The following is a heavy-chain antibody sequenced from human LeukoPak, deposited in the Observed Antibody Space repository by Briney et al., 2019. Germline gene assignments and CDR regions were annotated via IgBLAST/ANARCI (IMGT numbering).Heavy chain of an antibody. D-gene: IGHD6-19*01. CDR1: GGSFSGYY. CDR3: ARAVAGPGDV. CDR2: INHSGST. V-gene: IGHV4-34*01. J-gene: IGHJ6*04. Sequence: SETLSLTCAVYGGSFSGYYWSWIRQPPGKGLEWIGEINHSGSTNYNPSLKSRVTISVDTSKNQFSLKLSSVTAADTAVYYCARAVAGPGDVWGKGTTVTVSS.